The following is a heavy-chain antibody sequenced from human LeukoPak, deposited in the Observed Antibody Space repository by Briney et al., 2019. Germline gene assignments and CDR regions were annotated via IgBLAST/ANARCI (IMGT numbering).Heavy chain of an antibody. V-gene: IGHV3-11*01. CDR3: ARVAAPGFKDYYYGMDV. CDR2: ITDNGNTI. CDR1: GFTFSDFY. J-gene: IGHJ6*02. Sequence: GGSLRLSCAASGFTFSDFYMSWIRQAPGKGLEWVSYITDNGNTISYADSVRGRFTISRDNAKNSLYLQMNSLRAEDTAVYYCARVAAPGFKDYYYGMDVWGQGTTVTVSS. D-gene: IGHD3-3*01.